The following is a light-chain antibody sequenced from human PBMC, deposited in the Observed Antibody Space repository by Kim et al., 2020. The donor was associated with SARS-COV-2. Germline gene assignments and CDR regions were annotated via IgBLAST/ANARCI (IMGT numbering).Light chain of an antibody. CDR3: QSYDDNIQV. V-gene: IGLV6-57*03. J-gene: IGLJ3*02. CDR2: EDD. CDR1: SCSIAGNY. Sequence: KTVASSCHRSSCSIAGNYVQWYQHRPGSVPTTLIYEDDQRSSGVPDRVSGSSDRSSNSATLSISGLKTEDEADYYCQSYDDNIQVFGGGTQLTVL.